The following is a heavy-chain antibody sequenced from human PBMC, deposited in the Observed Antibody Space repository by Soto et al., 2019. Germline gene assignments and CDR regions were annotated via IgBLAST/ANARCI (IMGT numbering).Heavy chain of an antibody. J-gene: IGHJ4*02. CDR2: IIPSFGTG. V-gene: IGHV1-69*01. D-gene: IGHD5-12*01. CDR3: ARERGGYNRGDFEF. Sequence: WLGGIIPSFGTGNYQQNFQGRLTITADESTSTVYMELSGLTSGDTAVHYCARERGGYNRGDFEFWGQGTLVTVSS.